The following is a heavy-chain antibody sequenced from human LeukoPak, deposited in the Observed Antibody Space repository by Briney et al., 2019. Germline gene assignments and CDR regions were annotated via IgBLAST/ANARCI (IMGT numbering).Heavy chain of an antibody. CDR2: IYYSGST. V-gene: IGHV4-59*01. J-gene: IGHJ4*02. D-gene: IGHD6-6*01. CDR3: ARAGQFISARPITFDY. CDR1: GGSISNYY. Sequence: PSETLSLTCTVSGGSISNYYWCWIGQPPGKGLEWIGYIYYSGSTNSNPSLKSRVTISLDTSKNQFSLKLSSVTAANTAVYYCARAGQFISARPITFDYWGQGSLVTVSS.